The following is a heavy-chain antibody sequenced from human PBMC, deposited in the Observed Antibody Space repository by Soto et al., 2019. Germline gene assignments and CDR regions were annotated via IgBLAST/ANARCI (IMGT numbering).Heavy chain of an antibody. Sequence: PGGSLRLSCSASGFTFSSYGMHWVRQAPGKWLEWVAVISYDGSNKYYADSVTGRFTISRDNSKNTLYLQMNSLRAEDTAVYYCAKDKSFYYFWSGPENYYYYGMDVWGQGTTVTVSS. D-gene: IGHD3-3*01. J-gene: IGHJ6*02. CDR3: AKDKSFYYFWSGPENYYYYGMDV. CDR2: ISYDGSNK. V-gene: IGHV3-30*18. CDR1: GFTFSSYG.